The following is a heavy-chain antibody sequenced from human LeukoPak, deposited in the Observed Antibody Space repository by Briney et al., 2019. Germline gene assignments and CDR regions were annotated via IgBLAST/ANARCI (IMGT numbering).Heavy chain of an antibody. CDR2: INSDGSST. CDR1: GFTFRSYW. V-gene: IGHV3-74*01. D-gene: IGHD5-18*01. CDR3: ARVLDTAMVYGTFGY. Sequence: SGGSLRLSCAASGFTFRSYWMHRVRQAPGKGLVWVSRINSDGSSTSYADSVKGRFTIPRDNAKNTLYLKMNSLRAEDTAVYYCARVLDTAMVYGTFGYWGQGTLVTVSS. J-gene: IGHJ4*02.